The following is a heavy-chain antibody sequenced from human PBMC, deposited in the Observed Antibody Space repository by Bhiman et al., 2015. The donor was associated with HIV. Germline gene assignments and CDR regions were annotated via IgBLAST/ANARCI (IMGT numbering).Heavy chain of an antibody. Sequence: QVQLVESGGGVVLPGRSLRLSCAASGFTFRSYGMHWVRQSPGKGLQWVAVISYDGSNKYYADSVKGRFTISRDSSKSTLYLQMDSLRDEDTALYYCARGRKDIEAADGLDNDAFDMWGQGTLVTVSS. CDR1: GFTFRSYG. CDR3: ARGRKDIEAADGLDNDAFDM. J-gene: IGHJ3*02. CDR2: ISYDGSNK. D-gene: IGHD6-13*01. V-gene: IGHV3-30*03.